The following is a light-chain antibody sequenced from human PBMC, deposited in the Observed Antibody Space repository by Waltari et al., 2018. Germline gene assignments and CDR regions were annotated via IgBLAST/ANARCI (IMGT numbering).Light chain of an antibody. V-gene: IGKV3-11*01. CDR3: QQRSNWPPLT. CDR2: DAS. CDR1: QGVSTS. Sequence: CRASQGVSTSLAWYQQRPGQAPRLLIFDASDRAKGIPARFTGSGSGTDFTLTISSLEPEDSAVYYCQQRSNWPPLTFGGGTKVEI. J-gene: IGKJ4*01.